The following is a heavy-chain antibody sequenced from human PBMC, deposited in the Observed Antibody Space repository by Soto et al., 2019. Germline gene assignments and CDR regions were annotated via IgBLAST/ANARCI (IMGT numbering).Heavy chain of an antibody. V-gene: IGHV1-18*01. CDR2: ISGYNGDT. CDR1: GYTFTRYG. CDR3: AKNGQPPYYYYGLDV. Sequence: QGHLVQSEAEVKKPGASEKVSCKASGYTFTRYGISWVRQAPGQGLEWMGWISGYNGDTNYAQKFQDRVSXTXXXSXRTAYMELRSLTSDDTAIYYCAKNGQPPYYYYGLDVWGQGTKVTVSS. D-gene: IGHD2-8*01. J-gene: IGHJ6*02.